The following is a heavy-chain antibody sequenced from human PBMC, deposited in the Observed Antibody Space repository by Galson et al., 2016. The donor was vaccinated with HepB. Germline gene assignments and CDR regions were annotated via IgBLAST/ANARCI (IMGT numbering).Heavy chain of an antibody. D-gene: IGHD7-27*01. J-gene: IGHJ6*02. CDR2: VYYRSKWYS. CDR1: GDSVSSDSAA. V-gene: IGHV6-1*01. CDR3: ARELGGASYGMDV. Sequence: CAISGDSVSSDSAAWNWLGQSPSKGLEWLGRVYYRSKWYSDYPVSVKSRINISPDTSKNQFPLQLNSVTPEDTVVYYCARELGGASYGMDVWGQGTTVTVSS.